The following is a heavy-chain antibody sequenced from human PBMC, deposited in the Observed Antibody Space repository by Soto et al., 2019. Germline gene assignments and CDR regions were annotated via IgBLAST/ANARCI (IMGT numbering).Heavy chain of an antibody. D-gene: IGHD5-12*01. Sequence: QVQLVQSGAEVKKPGSSVKVSCKASGGTFSSYTIGWVRQAPGQGLEWMGRIVPILGRANYAQQFQGRVTITAATSASTAYMELSSRISEDTAVYYCATTWHRDYSGYDFRRHWCVDLWGPGTLVTVSS. CDR2: IVPILGRA. CDR3: ATTWHRDYSGYDFRRHWCVDL. V-gene: IGHV1-69*02. J-gene: IGHJ2*01. CDR1: GGTFSSYT.